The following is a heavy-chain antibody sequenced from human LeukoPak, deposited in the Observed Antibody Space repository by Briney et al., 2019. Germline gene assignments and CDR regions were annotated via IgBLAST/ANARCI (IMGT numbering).Heavy chain of an antibody. V-gene: IGHV3-64D*09. CDR1: RFTFSSYV. CDR3: VKEGNGAFDI. D-gene: IGHD2-8*01. Sequence: GGSLRLSCSASRFTFSSYVMFWVRQAPGKGLEYVSAVSSIGGSTYYADSVKGRFTISRDNSKNTLYLQMISLRPEDTAVYYCVKEGNGAFDIWGQGTMVTVSS. J-gene: IGHJ3*02. CDR2: VSSIGGST.